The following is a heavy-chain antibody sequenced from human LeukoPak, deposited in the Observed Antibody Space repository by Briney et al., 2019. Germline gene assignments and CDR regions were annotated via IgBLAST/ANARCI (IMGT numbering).Heavy chain of an antibody. J-gene: IGHJ4*02. Sequence: GGSLRLSCAASGFTVSSNYMSWVRQAPGKGLEWVSVIYSGGSTYYADSVKGRFTISRHNSKNTLYLQMNSLRAEDTAVYYCARANPKYDFWSGYYPDWGQGTLVTVSP. V-gene: IGHV3-53*04. CDR3: ARANPKYDFWSGYYPD. CDR2: IYSGGST. CDR1: GFTVSSNY. D-gene: IGHD3-3*01.